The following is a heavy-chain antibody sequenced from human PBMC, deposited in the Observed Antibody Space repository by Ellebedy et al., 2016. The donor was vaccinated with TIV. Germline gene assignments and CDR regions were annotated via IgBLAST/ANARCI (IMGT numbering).Heavy chain of an antibody. Sequence: PGGSLRLSCKASGSSFTTYWIGWVRQMSGKGLEWMGTIYPGDSDTRYSPSFQGQVTISADKSISTAYLQWSSLKASDTAMYYCARVGEVAATPCSYWGQGTLVTVSS. CDR1: GSSFTTYW. J-gene: IGHJ4*02. V-gene: IGHV5-51*01. CDR2: IYPGDSDT. D-gene: IGHD2-15*01. CDR3: ARVGEVAATPCSY.